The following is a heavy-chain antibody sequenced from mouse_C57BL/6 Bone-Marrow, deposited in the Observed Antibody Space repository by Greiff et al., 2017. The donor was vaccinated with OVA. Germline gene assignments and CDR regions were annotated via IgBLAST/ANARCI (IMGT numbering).Heavy chain of an antibody. CDR3: ARRDATSVGFAY. CDR2: IDPSDSET. V-gene: IGHV1-52*01. CDR1: GYTFTSYW. J-gene: IGHJ2*01. D-gene: IGHD6-1*01. Sequence: QVQLQQPGAELVRPGSSVKLSCKASGYTFTSYWMHWVKQRPIQGLEWIGNIDPSDSETHYNQKFKDKATLTVDKSSSTAYMQLSSLTSEDSAVYYCARRDATSVGFAYWGQGTTLTVSS.